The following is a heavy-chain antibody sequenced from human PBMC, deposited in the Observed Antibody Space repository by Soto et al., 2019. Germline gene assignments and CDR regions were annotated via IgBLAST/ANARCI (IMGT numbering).Heavy chain of an antibody. V-gene: IGHV4-59*01. CDR3: ARDQTFLTAAGTVYYYYYGMDV. Sequence: SETLSLTCTVSGGSISSYYWSWIRQPPGKGLEWIGYIYYSGSTNYNPSLKSRVTISVDTSKNQFSLKLSSVTAADTAVYYCARDQTFLTAAGTVYYYYYGMDVWGQGTTVTVSS. J-gene: IGHJ6*02. CDR1: GGSISSYY. CDR2: IYYSGST. D-gene: IGHD6-13*01.